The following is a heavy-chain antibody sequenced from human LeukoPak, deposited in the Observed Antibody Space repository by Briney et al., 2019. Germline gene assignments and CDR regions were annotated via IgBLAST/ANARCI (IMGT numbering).Heavy chain of an antibody. CDR2: IKQDGSDE. V-gene: IGHV3-7*01. Sequence: GGSLRLSCEASGFTFDIYWMGWVRQAPGKGLEWVANIKQDGSDEYSVDSVKGRFSISRDNAKNSLFLQMNSLRAEDTAVYFCVRVVWLTGKSWFDPWGQGTLVTVSS. D-gene: IGHD5-18*01. CDR1: GFTFDIYW. J-gene: IGHJ5*02. CDR3: VRVVWLTGKSWFDP.